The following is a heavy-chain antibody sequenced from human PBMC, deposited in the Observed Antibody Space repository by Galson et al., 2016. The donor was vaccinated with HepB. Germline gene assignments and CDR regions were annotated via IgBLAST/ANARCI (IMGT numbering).Heavy chain of an antibody. D-gene: IGHD1/OR15-1a*01. J-gene: IGHJ3*01. V-gene: IGHV4-34*01. CDR2: INNSGST. Sequence: ETLSLTCAVYCGSFSVYYWSWIRQPPGKGLEWIGEINNSGSTNYNPSLKSRVTISTDTAKNQFFLIMTPVDAADTAVYYCARSRTTSGSSGRAFDDWGQGTTVTVSS. CDR1: CGSFSVYY. CDR3: ARSRTTSGSSGRAFDD.